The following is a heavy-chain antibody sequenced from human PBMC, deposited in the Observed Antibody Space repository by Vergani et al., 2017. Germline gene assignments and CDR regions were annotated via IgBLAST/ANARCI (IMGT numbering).Heavy chain of an antibody. V-gene: IGHV1-69*01. CDR3: ARVGVRYGDKNWFDP. Sequence: QVQLVQSGAEVKKPGSSVKVSCKASGGTFSSYAISWVRQAPGQGLEWMGGVIPIFGTANYAQKFQGRVTITADESTSTAYMELSSLRSEDTAVYYCARVGVRYGDKNWFDPWGQGTLVTVSS. J-gene: IGHJ5*02. CDR1: GGTFSSYA. CDR2: VIPIFGTA. D-gene: IGHD4-17*01.